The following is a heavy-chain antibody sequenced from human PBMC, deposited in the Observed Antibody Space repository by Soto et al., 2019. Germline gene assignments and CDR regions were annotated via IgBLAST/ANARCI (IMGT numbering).Heavy chain of an antibody. V-gene: IGHV3-33*01. J-gene: IGHJ6*02. CDR2: IWYDGSNK. Sequence: GGSLRLSCAASGFTFSSYGMHWVRQAPGKGLEWVAVIWYDGSNKYYADSVKGRFTISRDNSKNTLYLQMNSLRAEDTAVYYCARDRGYSYGVYYCYGMDVWGQGTTVTVS. CDR1: GFTFSSYG. D-gene: IGHD5-18*01. CDR3: ARDRGYSYGVYYCYGMDV.